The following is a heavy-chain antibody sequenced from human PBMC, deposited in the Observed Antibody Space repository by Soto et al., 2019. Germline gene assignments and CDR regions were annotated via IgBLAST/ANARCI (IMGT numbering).Heavy chain of an antibody. CDR2: ITSDGYNT. CDR1: GLTFSSYW. Sequence: EVQLVESGGGLVQPGGSLRLSCAASGLTFSSYWMHWVRQAPGKGLLCVARITSDGYNTAYADAVKGRFTISRDNARNTRYLQMHRLRAEDTAVYYCASLLWGAVTTDFWGQGTLVTVSS. CDR3: ASLLWGAVTTDF. D-gene: IGHD2-21*01. V-gene: IGHV3-74*01. J-gene: IGHJ4*02.